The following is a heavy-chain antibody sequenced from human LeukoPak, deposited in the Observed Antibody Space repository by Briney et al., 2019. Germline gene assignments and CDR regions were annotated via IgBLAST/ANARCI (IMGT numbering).Heavy chain of an antibody. D-gene: IGHD6-19*01. CDR1: GFTFSSYA. V-gene: IGHV3-30-3*01. CDR3: AKDRIVMSGFFDY. CDR2: ISSDGGNR. J-gene: IGHJ4*02. Sequence: PGGSLRLSCAASGFTFSSYAMHWVRRAPGKALEWVATISSDGGNRYYSDSVKGRFTISRDNSKNTLYLQMISLRVEDTAIYYCAKDRIVMSGFFDYWGQGTLVTVSS.